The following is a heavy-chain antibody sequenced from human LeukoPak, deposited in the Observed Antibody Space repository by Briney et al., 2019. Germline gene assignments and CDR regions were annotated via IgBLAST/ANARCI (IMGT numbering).Heavy chain of an antibody. D-gene: IGHD3-16*01. CDR2: ISGSGGST. CDR3: AKDLGWGREYFDY. J-gene: IGHJ4*02. Sequence: GALRLSCAASGFTFSSYAMSWVRQAPGKGLEWVSAISGSGGSTYYADSVKGRFTISRDNSKNTLYLQMNSLRAEDTAVYYCAKDLGWGREYFDYWGQGTLVTVSS. CDR1: GFTFSSYA. V-gene: IGHV3-23*01.